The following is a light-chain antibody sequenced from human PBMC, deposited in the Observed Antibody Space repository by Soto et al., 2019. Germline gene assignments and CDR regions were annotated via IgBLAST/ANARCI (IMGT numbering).Light chain of an antibody. J-gene: IGKJ4*01. CDR3: LQDYNYPLT. CDR2: VTS. Sequence: AIHMTQSPSSLSASVGDRVTITCRASQDIRNDLGWYQQKPGKAPKVLIYVTSNLQSGVPSRFSGSGSGTDFTLTISGLQPEDCATYYCLQDYNYPLTFGGGTKVEIK. V-gene: IGKV1-6*01. CDR1: QDIRND.